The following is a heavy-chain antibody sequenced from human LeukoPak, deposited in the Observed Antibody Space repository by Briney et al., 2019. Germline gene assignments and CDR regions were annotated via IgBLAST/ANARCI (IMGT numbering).Heavy chain of an antibody. D-gene: IGHD3-10*01. CDR2: IYYSGTT. J-gene: IGHJ5*02. Sequence: PSETLSLTCTVSGGSISSGGYYWSWIRQHPGKGLEWIGYIYYSGTTYYNPSLKSRVTISVDTSKNQFSLKLSSVTAADTAVYSCARVVCTMVQGLIIGVNWFDPWGQGTLVTVSS. CDR3: ARVVCTMVQGLIIGVNWFDP. V-gene: IGHV4-31*03. CDR1: GGSISSGGYY.